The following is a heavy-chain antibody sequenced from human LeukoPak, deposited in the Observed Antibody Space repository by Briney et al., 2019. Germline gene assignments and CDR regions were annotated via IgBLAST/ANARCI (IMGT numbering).Heavy chain of an antibody. Sequence: SVKVPCKASGGTFSSYAISWVRQAPGQGLEWMGGIIPIFGTANYAQKFQGRVTITADESTSTAYMELSSLRSEDTAVYYCARVGLEGASGSYQLLLFDYWGQGTLVTVSS. CDR3: ARVGLEGASGSYQLLLFDY. CDR2: IIPIFGTA. V-gene: IGHV1-69*13. D-gene: IGHD1-26*01. J-gene: IGHJ4*02. CDR1: GGTFSSYA.